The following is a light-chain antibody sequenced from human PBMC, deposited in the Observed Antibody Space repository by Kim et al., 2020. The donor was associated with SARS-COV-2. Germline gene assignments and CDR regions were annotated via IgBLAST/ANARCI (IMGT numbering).Light chain of an antibody. CDR2: GAC. CDR3: QQYGGTPT. V-gene: IGKV3-20*01. J-gene: IGKJ2*01. Sequence: EIVLTQSSGTLSLSPGERATLSCRAIQSVSSNYLAWYQQKPGQAPRLLMYGACSRATGIPAMFSGSGSETDFTHTISRLEPVDFTVLYCQQYGGTPTFGQGSRLEI. CDR1: QSVSSNY.